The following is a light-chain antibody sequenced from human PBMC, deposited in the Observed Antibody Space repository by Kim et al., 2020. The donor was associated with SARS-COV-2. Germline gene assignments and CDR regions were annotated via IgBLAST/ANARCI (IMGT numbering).Light chain of an antibody. V-gene: IGLV3-9*01. Sequence: SVALGTTARMTCGGDNIEKRNVHWYQQRPGQAPILVIYRDSKRPSGIPERVSGSNSGNTATLTISRVQAGDEADYYCQVWDGRAVVFGGGTQLTVL. CDR3: QVWDGRAVV. CDR2: RDS. CDR1: NIEKRN. J-gene: IGLJ2*01.